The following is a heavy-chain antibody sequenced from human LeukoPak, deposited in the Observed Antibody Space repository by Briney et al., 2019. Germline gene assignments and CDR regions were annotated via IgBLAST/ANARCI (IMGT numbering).Heavy chain of an antibody. Sequence: GGSLRLSCAASGFTFSSYSMNWVRQAPGKGLEWVSYISSSSSTIYYADSVKGRFTISRGNAKNSLYLQMNSLRAEDTAVYYCARDKNDFWSGYSPYWGQGTLVTVSS. CDR3: ARDKNDFWSGYSPY. D-gene: IGHD3-3*01. V-gene: IGHV3-48*01. J-gene: IGHJ4*02. CDR1: GFTFSSYS. CDR2: ISSSSSTI.